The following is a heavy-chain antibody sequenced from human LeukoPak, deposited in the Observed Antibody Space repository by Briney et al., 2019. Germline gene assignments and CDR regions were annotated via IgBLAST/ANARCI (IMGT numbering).Heavy chain of an antibody. CDR3: ASMAGSNPAYYFDY. J-gene: IGHJ4*02. Sequence: PSETLSLTCTVSGGSISSYYWSWIRQPAGKGLEWIGYIYYSGSTNYNPSLKSRVTISVDTSKNQFSLKLSSVTAADTAVYYCASMAGSNPAYYFDYWGQGTLVTVSS. D-gene: IGHD6-19*01. V-gene: IGHV4-59*08. CDR2: IYYSGST. CDR1: GGSISSYY.